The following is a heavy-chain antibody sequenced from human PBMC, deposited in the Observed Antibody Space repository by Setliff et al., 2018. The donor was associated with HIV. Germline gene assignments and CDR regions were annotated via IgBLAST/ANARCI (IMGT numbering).Heavy chain of an antibody. D-gene: IGHD6-13*01. J-gene: IGHJ5*02. V-gene: IGHV4-59*11. Sequence: SETLSLTCIVSGGSITGHYWSWIRQPPGKGPEWNGYISYSGISNYNPSLKSRVTISLDTSKNPLSLQLRSVTAADTAVYHCARQNIAANWFDPWGQGTLVTVSS. CDR1: GGSITGHY. CDR2: ISYSGIS. CDR3: ARQNIAANWFDP.